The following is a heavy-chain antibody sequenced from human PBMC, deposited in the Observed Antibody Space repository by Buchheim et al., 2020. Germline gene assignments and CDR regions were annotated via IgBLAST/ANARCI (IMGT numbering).Heavy chain of an antibody. V-gene: IGHV3-33*01. D-gene: IGHD4-11*01. J-gene: IGHJ6*02. CDR3: ARGTTVTTPYYYGMDV. CDR2: TWYVVSNK. CDR1: GFTFSSYG. Sequence: QVQLVESGGGVVQPGRSLRLSCAASGFTFSSYGMHLVRQAPGKGLEWVAVTWYVVSNKYYADSVKGRFTISRDNSKNTLYLQMNSLRAEDTAVYYCARGTTVTTPYYYGMDVWGQGTT.